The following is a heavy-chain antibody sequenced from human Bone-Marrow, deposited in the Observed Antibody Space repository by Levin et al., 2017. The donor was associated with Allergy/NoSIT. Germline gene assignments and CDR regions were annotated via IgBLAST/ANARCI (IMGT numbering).Heavy chain of an antibody. J-gene: IGHJ4*02. D-gene: IGHD6-13*01. CDR3: AKDVDQQLGRYFDY. CDR2: ISYDGSYK. V-gene: IGHV3-30*18. CDR1: GFTFSSYA. Sequence: GESLKISCAASGFTFSSYAMHWVRQPPGKGLEWVAIISYDGSYKYYADSVKGRFTISRDNSKNTLYLQVNSLRADDTAVYYCAKDVDQQLGRYFDYWGQGTLVTVSS.